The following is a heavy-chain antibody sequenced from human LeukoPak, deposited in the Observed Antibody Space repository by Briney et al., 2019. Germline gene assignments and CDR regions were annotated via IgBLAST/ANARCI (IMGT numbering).Heavy chain of an antibody. CDR1: GFTFSSYA. CDR3: AKEGMIVVVITTYFDY. V-gene: IGHV3-23*01. CDR2: ISGSGGST. J-gene: IGHJ4*02. D-gene: IGHD3-22*01. Sequence: PGASLRLSCAASGFTFSSYAMSWVRQAPRKGLEWVSAISGSGGSTYYADSVKGRFTISRDNSKNTLYLQMNSLRAEDTAVYYCAKEGMIVVVITTYFDYWGQGTLVTVSS.